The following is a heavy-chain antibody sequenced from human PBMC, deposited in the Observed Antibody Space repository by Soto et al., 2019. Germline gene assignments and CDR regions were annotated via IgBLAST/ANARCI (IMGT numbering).Heavy chain of an antibody. CDR2: ISSNGGST. CDR3: VKERYYYPSAYGY. V-gene: IGHV3-64D*06. J-gene: IGHJ4*02. CDR1: GFTFSSYA. Sequence: PGGSLRLSCSASGFTFSSYAMHWVRQAPGKGLEYVSAISSNGGSTYYADSVKGRFTISRDNSKNTLYLQMSSLRAEDTAVYYCVKERYYYPSAYGYWGQGTLVTVSS. D-gene: IGHD3-10*01.